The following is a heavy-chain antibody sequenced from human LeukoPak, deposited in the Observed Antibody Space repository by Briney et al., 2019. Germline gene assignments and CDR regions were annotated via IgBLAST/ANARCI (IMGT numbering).Heavy chain of an antibody. CDR1: GFTFSSYW. V-gene: IGHV3-7*02. CDR3: ARNPTTGTYWFDP. D-gene: IGHD1-1*01. Sequence: GGSLRLSCAASGFTFSSYWMTWVRQAPGKGLEGVANIKKVGAEEYYVDSVKGRFTVSRDNAKNSLYLQMNSLRAEDTAVYYCARNPTTGTYWFDPWGQGTLVTVST. J-gene: IGHJ5*02. CDR2: IKKVGAEE.